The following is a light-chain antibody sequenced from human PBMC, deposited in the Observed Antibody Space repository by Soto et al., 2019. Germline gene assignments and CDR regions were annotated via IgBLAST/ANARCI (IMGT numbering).Light chain of an antibody. V-gene: IGKV3-11*01. CDR3: QQRYNRYT. J-gene: IGKJ2*01. Sequence: DIVLTQSPSTLSLSPGERATVSCRASQSISNYLAWFQQKPGQAPKLLIYDASSRATGIPARFSGSGSGTDFTLTISSVESEDSAAYYCQQRYNRYTFGQGTKLEIK. CDR2: DAS. CDR1: QSISNY.